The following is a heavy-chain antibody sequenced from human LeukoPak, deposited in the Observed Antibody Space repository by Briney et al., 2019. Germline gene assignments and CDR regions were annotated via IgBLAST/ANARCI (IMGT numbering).Heavy chain of an antibody. CDR2: IYPGDSDT. CDR3: AREGGYCSGGSCYSARAFDI. Sequence: GESLKISCKGSGYSFTSYWIGWVRQMPGKGLEWMGIIYPGDSDTRYSPSFQGQVTISADKSISTAYLQWSSLKASDTAMYCCAREGGYCSGGSCYSARAFDIWGQGTMVTVSS. CDR1: GYSFTSYW. V-gene: IGHV5-51*01. D-gene: IGHD2-15*01. J-gene: IGHJ3*02.